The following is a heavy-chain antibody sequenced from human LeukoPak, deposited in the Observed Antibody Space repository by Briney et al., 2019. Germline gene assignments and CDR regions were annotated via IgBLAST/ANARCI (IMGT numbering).Heavy chain of an antibody. CDR3: ARSGYRPLGADAFDI. CDR2: ISGSGGST. CDR1: GFTFSSYA. V-gene: IGHV3-23*01. Sequence: GGSLRLSCAASGFTFSSYAMSWVRQAPGKGLEWVSAISGSGGSTYYADSVKGRFTISRDNSKNTLYLQMNSLRAEDTAVYYCARSGYRPLGADAFDIWGQGTMVTVSS. J-gene: IGHJ3*02. D-gene: IGHD3-22*01.